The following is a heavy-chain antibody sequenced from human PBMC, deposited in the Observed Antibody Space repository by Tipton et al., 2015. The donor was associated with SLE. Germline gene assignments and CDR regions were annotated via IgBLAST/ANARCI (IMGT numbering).Heavy chain of an antibody. V-gene: IGHV3-7*01. J-gene: IGHJ4*02. D-gene: IGHD5-18*01. CDR1: GFTFSSYW. Sequence: SLRLSCAASGFTFSSYWMSWVRQAPGKGLEWVANINQDGSEKYYVDSGKGRFTISRDNAKNSLYLQMNSLRAEDTAVYYCASPSVDTAXXXWGQGTLVTVSS. CDR2: INQDGSEK. CDR3: ASPSVDTAXXX.